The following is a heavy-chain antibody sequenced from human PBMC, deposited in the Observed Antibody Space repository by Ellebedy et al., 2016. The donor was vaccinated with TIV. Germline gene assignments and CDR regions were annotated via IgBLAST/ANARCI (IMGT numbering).Heavy chain of an antibody. D-gene: IGHD6-13*01. CDR1: IFPFSSYG. J-gene: IGHJ6*02. CDR2: ISSDGGST. Sequence: PGGSLRLSCAASIFPFSSYGMRWVRQAPGKGPEYVSGISSDGGSTYYANSVKGRFAISRDNSNNTLYLQMGSLRAEDSAVYYCVRDRYPGMWDQQLVYYYYGMDVWGQGTTVTVSS. V-gene: IGHV3-64*01. CDR3: VRDRYPGMWDQQLVYYYYGMDV.